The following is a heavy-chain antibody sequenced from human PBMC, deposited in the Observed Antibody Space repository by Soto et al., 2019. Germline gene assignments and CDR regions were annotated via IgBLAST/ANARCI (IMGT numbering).Heavy chain of an antibody. V-gene: IGHV4-31*03. CDR2: IYYSGST. D-gene: IGHD2-15*01. J-gene: IGHJ5*02. CDR1: GGSISSGGYY. Sequence: SETLSLTCTVSGGSISSGGYYWSWIRQHPGKGLEWIGYIYYSGSTYYNPSLKSRVTISVDTSKNQFSLKLSSVTAADTAVYYCARDYCSGGSCYSHWFDPWGQGTLVTVSS. CDR3: ARDYCSGGSCYSHWFDP.